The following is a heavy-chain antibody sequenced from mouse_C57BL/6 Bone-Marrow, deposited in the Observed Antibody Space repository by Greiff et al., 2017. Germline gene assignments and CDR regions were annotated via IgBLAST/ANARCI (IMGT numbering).Heavy chain of an antibody. V-gene: IGHV1-74*01. CDR2: IHPSDSDT. CDR3: AKRGFDY. J-gene: IGHJ2*01. Sequence: VQLQQPGAELVKPGASVKVSCKASGYTFTSYWMPWVQQRPGQGLEWIGRIHPSDSDTNYTQQVKGKVTLTVDKSSSTAYMQLSSLTSEDSAIYYGAKRGFDYWGQGTTLTVSS. CDR1: GYTFTSYW.